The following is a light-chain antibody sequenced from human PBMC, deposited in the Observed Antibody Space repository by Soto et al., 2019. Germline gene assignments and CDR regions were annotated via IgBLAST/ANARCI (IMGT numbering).Light chain of an antibody. CDR1: QSLRRSN. Sequence: EIVLTQSPGTLSLSPGERATLSCRASQSLRRSNLAWYQQKPGQAPRVLIYGASSRATGIPDRFSGSGSGTDFTLTISRLESEDFAVYYCQQYQSAPDTFGQGTKLEIK. CDR3: QQYQSAPDT. J-gene: IGKJ2*01. V-gene: IGKV3-20*01. CDR2: GAS.